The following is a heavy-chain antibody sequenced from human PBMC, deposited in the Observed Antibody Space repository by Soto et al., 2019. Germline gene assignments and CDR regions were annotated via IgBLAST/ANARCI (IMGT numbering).Heavy chain of an antibody. J-gene: IGHJ4*02. V-gene: IGHV3-23*01. CDR2: ISGSGTSR. CDR1: GFTFSTYA. D-gene: IGHD3-10*01. Sequence: GESLKISCAASGFTFSTYAMSGVRQAPGKGLEWVSAISGSGTSRYYADSVKGRFTISRDNSKNTLFLQLNSLRVEDTAIYYCAKELLRLGESLERYFDYWGQGTLVTVSS. CDR3: AKELLRLGESLERYFDY.